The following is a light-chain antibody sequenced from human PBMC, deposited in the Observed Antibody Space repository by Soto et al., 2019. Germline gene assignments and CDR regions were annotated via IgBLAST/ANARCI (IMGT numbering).Light chain of an antibody. Sequence: EIVLTHSPGTLSVSPWERATLSCRASQSVSSNLAWYQQKPGQAPRLLIYGASTRATGIPARFSGSGSGTDFTLTISSLEPEDFAVYYCQQRSNWPPITFGQGTRLEIK. CDR1: QSVSSN. CDR3: QQRSNWPPIT. V-gene: IGKV3-11*01. CDR2: GAS. J-gene: IGKJ5*01.